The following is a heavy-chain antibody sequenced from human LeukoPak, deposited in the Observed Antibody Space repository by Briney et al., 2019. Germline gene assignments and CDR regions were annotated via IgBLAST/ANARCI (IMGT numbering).Heavy chain of an antibody. CDR3: ARGGRRF. V-gene: IGHV3-21*06. J-gene: IGHJ4*02. CDR2: IGSSGSYI. CDR1: GFSFDDYD. D-gene: IGHD3-16*01. Sequence: PGGSLRLSCAASGFSFDDYDMHWVRQAPGKGLEWVSSIGSSGSYIYYADSVKGRFTISRDNAKNSLYLQMNSLRGEDTAVYYCARGGRRFWGQGTLVTVSS.